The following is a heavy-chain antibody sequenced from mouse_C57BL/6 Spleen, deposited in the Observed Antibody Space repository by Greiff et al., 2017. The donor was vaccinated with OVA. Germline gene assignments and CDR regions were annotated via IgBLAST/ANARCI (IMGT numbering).Heavy chain of an antibody. Sequence: EVHLVESGGGLVQPGGSLSLSCAASGFTFTDYYMSWVRQPPGKALEWLGFIRNKANGYTTEYSASVKGRFTISRDNSQSILYLQMNALRAEDSATYYCAGYYDYDMGFAYWGQGTLVTVSA. V-gene: IGHV7-3*01. D-gene: IGHD2-4*01. CDR1: GFTFTDYY. J-gene: IGHJ3*01. CDR3: AGYYDYDMGFAY. CDR2: IRNKANGYTT.